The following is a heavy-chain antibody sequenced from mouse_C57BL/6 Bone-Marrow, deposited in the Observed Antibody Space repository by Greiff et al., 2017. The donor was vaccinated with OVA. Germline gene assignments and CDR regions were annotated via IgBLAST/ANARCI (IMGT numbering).Heavy chain of an antibody. CDR2: LDPETGGT. D-gene: IGHD2-12*01. V-gene: IGHV1-15*01. CDR3: TRVYSDDYARDY. CDR1: GYTFTDYE. J-gene: IGHJ4*01. Sequence: QVQLQQSGAELVRPGASVTLSCKASGYTFTDYEMHWVKQTPVHGLEWIGALDPETGGTAYNQKCKGKAILTAAISSSTAYMELRSLTSEDSAVYYCTRVYSDDYARDYWGQGTAVTVSA.